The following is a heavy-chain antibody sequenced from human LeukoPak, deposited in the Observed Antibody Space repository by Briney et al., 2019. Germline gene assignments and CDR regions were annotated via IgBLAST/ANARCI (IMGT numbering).Heavy chain of an antibody. CDR2: ISWNSGSI. CDR3: AKDMQQLGTGAFDI. V-gene: IGHV3-9*03. D-gene: IGHD6-13*01. Sequence: GRSLRLSCAASGFTFDDYAMHWVRQAPGKGLEWVSGISWNSGSIGYADSVKGRFTISRDNAKNSLYQQMNSLRAEDMALYYCAKDMQQLGTGAFDIWGQGTMVTVSS. CDR1: GFTFDDYA. J-gene: IGHJ3*02.